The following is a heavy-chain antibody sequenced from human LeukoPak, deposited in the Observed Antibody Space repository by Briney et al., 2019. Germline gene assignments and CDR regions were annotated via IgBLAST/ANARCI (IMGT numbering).Heavy chain of an antibody. CDR3: PRLQSLATVAFFFDS. D-gene: IGHD4-11*01. J-gene: IGHJ4*02. CDR2: IYPGDSDI. V-gene: IGHV5-51*01. CDR1: GYSFSNYW. Sequence: GESLKISCQASGYSFSNYWIGWVRQLPDKGLKWMAIIYPGDSDIRYSPSSQGRVTISADKSINTAYLQWSSLKASDTAIYYCPRLQSLATVAFFFDSWGQGTLVTVSS.